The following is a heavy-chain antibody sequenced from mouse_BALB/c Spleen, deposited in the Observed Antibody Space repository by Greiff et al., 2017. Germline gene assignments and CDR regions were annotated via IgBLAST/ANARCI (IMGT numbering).Heavy chain of an antibody. Sequence: EVQRVESGGGLVKPGGSLKLSCAASGFTFSSYAMSWVRQTPEKRLEWVASISSGGSTYYPDSVKGRFTISRDNARNILYLQMSSLRSEDTAMYYCARGNYRYDPYAMDYWGQGTSVTVSS. CDR2: ISSGGST. CDR1: GFTFSSYA. V-gene: IGHV5-6-5*01. J-gene: IGHJ4*01. CDR3: ARGNYRYDPYAMDY. D-gene: IGHD2-14*01.